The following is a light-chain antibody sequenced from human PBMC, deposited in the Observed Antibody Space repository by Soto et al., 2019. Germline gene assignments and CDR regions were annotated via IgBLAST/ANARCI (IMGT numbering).Light chain of an antibody. Sequence: QSVLTQPPSASGTPGQRVTISCSGSSSNIGSNTVNWYQQLPGTAPKLLIYSNNQRPSGVPDRFSGSKSGTSASLAISGLQSEDEADDYCAAWDDSLNGSVVFGGGTQLTVL. J-gene: IGLJ2*01. CDR1: SSNIGSNT. V-gene: IGLV1-44*01. CDR3: AAWDDSLNGSVV. CDR2: SNN.